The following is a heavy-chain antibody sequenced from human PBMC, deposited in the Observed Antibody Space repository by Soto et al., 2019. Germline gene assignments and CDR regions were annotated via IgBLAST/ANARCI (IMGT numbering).Heavy chain of an antibody. V-gene: IGHV2-70*01. CDR1: GFSLSTSGMC. Sequence: SGPTLVNPTQTLTLTCTFSGFSLSTSGMCVSWIRQPPGKALEWLALIDWDDDKYYSTSLKTRLTISKDTSKNQVVLTMTNMDPVDTATYYCARTTYYYDSSGYSPPTNWGQGTLVTVSS. CDR3: ARTTYYYDSSGYSPPTN. J-gene: IGHJ4*02. CDR2: IDWDDDK. D-gene: IGHD3-22*01.